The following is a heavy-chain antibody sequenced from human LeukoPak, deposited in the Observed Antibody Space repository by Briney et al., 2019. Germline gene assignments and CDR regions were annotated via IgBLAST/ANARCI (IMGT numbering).Heavy chain of an antibody. D-gene: IGHD3-10*01. J-gene: IGHJ4*02. V-gene: IGHV3-30*18. CDR3: AKDMGYYYGSGTYPPENDY. CDR2: VSFDGSNK. CDR1: GFTFSRCG. Sequence: GRSLRLSCAASGFTFSRCGMHWVRQAPGKGLEWVALVSFDGSNKYYADSVKGRFSISRDNSKNTLSLQMNSLRAEDTAVYYCAKDMGYYYGSGTYPPENDYWGQGTLVTVSS.